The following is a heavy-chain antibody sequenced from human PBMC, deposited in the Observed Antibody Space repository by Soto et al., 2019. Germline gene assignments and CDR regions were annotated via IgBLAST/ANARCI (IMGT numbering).Heavy chain of an antibody. CDR2: IFSNDEK. CDR3: ARSIVVVTATYDAFDI. V-gene: IGHV2-26*01. CDR1: GFSLSNARMG. J-gene: IGHJ3*02. Sequence: QVTLKESGPVLVKPTETLTLTCTVSGFSLSNARMGVSWIRQPPGKALEWLAHIFSNDEKSYSTSLKSRLTIPKDTSKSQGVLTMTNMDPVDTATYYCARSIVVVTATYDAFDIWGKGTMVPVSS. D-gene: IGHD2-21*02.